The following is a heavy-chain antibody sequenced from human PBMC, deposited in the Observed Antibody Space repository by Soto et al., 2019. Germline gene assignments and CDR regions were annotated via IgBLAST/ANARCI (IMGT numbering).Heavy chain of an antibody. J-gene: IGHJ6*03. CDR2: ISYDGSNK. CDR3: AKDHFNSGYDSSPYYYYYMDV. D-gene: IGHD5-12*01. Sequence: GGSLRLSCAASGFTFSSYGMHWVRQAPGKGLGWVAVISYDGSNKYYADSVKGRFTISRDNSKTTLYLQMNSLRAEDTAVYYCAKDHFNSGYDSSPYYYYYMDVWGKGTTVTVSS. CDR1: GFTFSSYG. V-gene: IGHV3-30*18.